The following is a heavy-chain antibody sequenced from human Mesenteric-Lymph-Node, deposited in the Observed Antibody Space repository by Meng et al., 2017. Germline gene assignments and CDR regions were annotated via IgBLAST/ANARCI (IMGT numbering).Heavy chain of an antibody. CDR1: GYIFTSYG. Sequence: QVQVLQCGTEGKKPGASVMVSCKTSGYIFTSYGITWVRQAPGQGLEWMGWITTYNGKTNYAQKFQGRVTMMIDTPTTTAYMELRSLRSDDTAVYYCIRGADWFDPWGQGTLVTVSS. CDR3: IRGADWFDP. V-gene: IGHV1-18*01. J-gene: IGHJ5*02. CDR2: ITTYNGKT.